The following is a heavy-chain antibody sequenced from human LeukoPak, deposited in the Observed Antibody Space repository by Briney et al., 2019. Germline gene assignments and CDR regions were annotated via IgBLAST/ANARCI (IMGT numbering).Heavy chain of an antibody. CDR1: GFTFSSYA. CDR3: TRCRTSCQGYFDY. Sequence: VQPGGSLRLSCAASGFTFSSYAMSWVRQAPGKGLEWVGRIKSKTDGGTTDYAAPVKGRFTISRDDSKNTLYLQMNSLKTEDTAVYYCTRCRTSCQGYFDYWGQGTLVTVSS. J-gene: IGHJ4*02. V-gene: IGHV3-15*01. D-gene: IGHD2-2*01. CDR2: IKSKTDGGTT.